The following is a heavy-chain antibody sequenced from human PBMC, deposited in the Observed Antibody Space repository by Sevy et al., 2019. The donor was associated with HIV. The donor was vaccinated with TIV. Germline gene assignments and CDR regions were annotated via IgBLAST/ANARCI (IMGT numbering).Heavy chain of an antibody. CDR3: ARGRPYYDFWSGYASYYYYMDV. Sequence: GGSLRLSCAASGFTFSSYSMNWVRQAPGKGLEWVSYISSSSSTINYADSLKGRFTIARDNAKNSLYLQMNSLRDEDKAVDYCARGRPYYDFWSGYASYYYYMDVWGKGTTVTVSS. J-gene: IGHJ6*03. D-gene: IGHD3-3*01. CDR1: GFTFSSYS. CDR2: ISSSSSTI. V-gene: IGHV3-48*02.